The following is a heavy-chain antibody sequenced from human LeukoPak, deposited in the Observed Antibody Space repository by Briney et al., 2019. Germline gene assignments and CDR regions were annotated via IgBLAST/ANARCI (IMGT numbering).Heavy chain of an antibody. CDR3: ARDKYYYDSSGYYYGNDAFDI. CDR1: GGSISSYY. V-gene: IGHV4-59*01. J-gene: IGHJ3*02. D-gene: IGHD3-22*01. Sequence: SETLSLTCTVSGGSISSYYWSWIRQPPGKGLEWIGYIYYSGSTNYNPSLKSRVTISVDTSKNQFSLKLSSVTAVDTAVYYCARDKYYYDSSGYYYGNDAFDIWGQGTMVTVSS. CDR2: IYYSGST.